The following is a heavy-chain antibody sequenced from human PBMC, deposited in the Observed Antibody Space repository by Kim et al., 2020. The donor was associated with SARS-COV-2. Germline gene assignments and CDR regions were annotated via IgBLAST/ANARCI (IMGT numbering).Heavy chain of an antibody. CDR3: ARAREEPEYYFVY. D-gene: IGHD1-26*01. J-gene: IGHJ4*02. CDR1: GGSISSGGYY. CDR2: IYYSGST. Sequence: SETLSLTCTVSGGSISSGGYYWSWIRQHPGKGLEWIGYIYYSGSTYYNPSLQSRVTISVDTSKNQFSLKLSSVTAADTAVYYCARAREEPEYYFVYWGQGTLVTVSP. V-gene: IGHV4-31*03.